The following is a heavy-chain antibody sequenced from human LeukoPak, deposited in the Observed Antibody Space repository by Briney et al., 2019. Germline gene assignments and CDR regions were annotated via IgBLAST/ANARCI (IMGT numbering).Heavy chain of an antibody. CDR1: GFTFGDYA. D-gene: IGHD2-15*01. CDR2: ISTSGSYI. Sequence: GGSLRLSCTASGFTFGDYAMSWVRQAPGKGLEWVSSISTSGSYIYYADSVKGRFTISRDNAKNSLYLHMNSLRAEDTALYYCARGKYCSGGSCYLNYAFDIWGQGTMVTVSS. CDR3: ARGKYCSGGSCYLNYAFDI. V-gene: IGHV3-21*04. J-gene: IGHJ3*02.